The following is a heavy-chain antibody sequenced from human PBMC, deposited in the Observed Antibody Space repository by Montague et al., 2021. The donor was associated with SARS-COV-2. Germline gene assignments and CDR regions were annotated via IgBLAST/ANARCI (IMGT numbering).Heavy chain of an antibody. CDR1: GGSIYSDY. CDR3: ARDVRVAMDLGGYYYYTMDV. Sequence: SETLSLTCTVSGGSIYSDYYSWIRQPPGKGLEWIGNMYYTGTGTYSHSLRSRVPISVDTSTNQFSLNLYSVTAADTAVYYCARDVRVAMDLGGYYYYTMDVWGQGTTVTVSS. V-gene: IGHV4-59*01. D-gene: IGHD5-12*01. CDR2: MYYTGTG. J-gene: IGHJ6*02.